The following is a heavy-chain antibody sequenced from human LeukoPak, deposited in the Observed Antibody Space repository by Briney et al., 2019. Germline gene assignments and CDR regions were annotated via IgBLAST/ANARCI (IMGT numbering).Heavy chain of an antibody. Sequence: GGSLRLSCAASGFTFSSYAMSWVRQAPGKRLEWVSAISGSGGSTYYADSVKGRFTISRDNSKNTLYLQMNSLRAEDTAVYYCAKAGIVGASFWYFDLWGRGTLVTVSS. J-gene: IGHJ2*01. CDR1: GFTFSSYA. CDR2: ISGSGGST. D-gene: IGHD1-26*01. CDR3: AKAGIVGASFWYFDL. V-gene: IGHV3-23*01.